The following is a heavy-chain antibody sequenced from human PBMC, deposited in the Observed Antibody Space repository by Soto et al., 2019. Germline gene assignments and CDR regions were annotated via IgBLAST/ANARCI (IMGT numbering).Heavy chain of an antibody. V-gene: IGHV1-3*01. D-gene: IGHD5-18*01. CDR3: AGDIQETARHYYFDY. CDR2: INAGNGNT. J-gene: IGHJ4*02. Sequence: ASVKVSCKASGYTFTSYAMHWVRQAPGQRLEWMGWINAGNGNTKYSQKFQGRVTITRDTSASTAYMELSSLRSEDTAVYYCAGDIQETARHYYFDYWGQGTLVTVSS. CDR1: GYTFTSYA.